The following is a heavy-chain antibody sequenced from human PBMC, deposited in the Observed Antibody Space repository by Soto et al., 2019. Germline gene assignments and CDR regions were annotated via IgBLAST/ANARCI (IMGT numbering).Heavy chain of an antibody. CDR1: GGTFSNYG. D-gene: IGHD6-13*01. CDR2: IIPLFGTL. V-gene: IGHV1-69*01. J-gene: IGHJ4*02. CDR3: VTTPFNMASAGSYYFDS. Sequence: VKLVQSGTEVKRPGSSVKVSCKASGGTFSNYGLSWVRQAPGHGLQWMGGIIPLFGTLHNAREFQDRVTITADQSTGTASMDLRSLTYDDTAVYFCVTTPFNMASAGSYYFDSWGQGILVTVSS.